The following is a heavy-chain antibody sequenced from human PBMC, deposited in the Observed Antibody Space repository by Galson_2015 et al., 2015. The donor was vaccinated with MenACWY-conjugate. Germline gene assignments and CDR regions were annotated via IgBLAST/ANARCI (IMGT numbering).Heavy chain of an antibody. CDR3: AREYCSSITCLFDY. CDR2: ISSSSTTI. V-gene: IGHV3-48*04. J-gene: IGHJ4*02. CDR1: GFTFSTYS. Sequence: SLRLSCAASGFTFSTYSMNRVRQAPGKGLEWVSYISSSSTTIHYADSVKGRFTITRDNAKNSLYLQMNSLRPEDTAVYYCAREYCSSITCLFDYWGQGALVTVSS. D-gene: IGHD2-2*01.